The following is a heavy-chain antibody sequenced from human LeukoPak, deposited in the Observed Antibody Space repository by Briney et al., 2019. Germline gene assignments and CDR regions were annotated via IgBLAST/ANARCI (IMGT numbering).Heavy chain of an antibody. CDR2: INPSGGST. Sequence: ASVKVSCKASGYTFTSYYMHWVRQAPGQGLEWMGIINPSGGSTSYAQKFQGRVTMTRDTSTSTVYMELSSPRSEDTAVYYCARDRSPRRIAAAGTGNWFDPWGQGTLVTVSS. D-gene: IGHD6-13*01. CDR3: ARDRSPRRIAAAGTGNWFDP. CDR1: GYTFTSYY. V-gene: IGHV1-46*01. J-gene: IGHJ5*02.